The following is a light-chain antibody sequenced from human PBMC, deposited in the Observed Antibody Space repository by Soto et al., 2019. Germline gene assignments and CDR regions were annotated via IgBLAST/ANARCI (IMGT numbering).Light chain of an antibody. CDR1: QSVGSN. J-gene: IGKJ4*01. CDR3: QQYNTWPPLT. Sequence: ERVMTQSPATLSVSPGERATLSCRASQSVGSNLAWYQQKPGQAPRLLIYGASTRATGIPARFSGSGSVTEFTLTISSLQSEDFAVYYCQQYNTWPPLTFGGGTKVEIK. V-gene: IGKV3-15*01. CDR2: GAS.